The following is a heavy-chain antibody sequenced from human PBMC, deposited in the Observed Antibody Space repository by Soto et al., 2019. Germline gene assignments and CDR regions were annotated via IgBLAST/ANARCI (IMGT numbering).Heavy chain of an antibody. V-gene: IGHV4-59*01. J-gene: IGHJ5*02. CDR1: GGSISSYY. CDR2: IYYSGST. D-gene: IGHD3-22*01. Sequence: PSETLSLTCTVSGGSISSYYWSWIRQPPGKGLEWIGYIYYSGSTNYNPSLKSRVTISVDTSKNQFSLKLSSVTAADTAVYYCARYRLLYDSSGFDPWGQGTLVTVSS. CDR3: ARYRLLYDSSGFDP.